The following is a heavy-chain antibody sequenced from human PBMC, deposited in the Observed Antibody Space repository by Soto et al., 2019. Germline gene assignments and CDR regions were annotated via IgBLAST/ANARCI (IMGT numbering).Heavy chain of an antibody. Sequence: EVQLLESGGGLVQPGESLRLSCAASGFTFSSYAMSWVRQAPGKGLEWVSVISGSDDSTYYADSVKGRFTISRDNSKNTLYLKMNSLRAEDTFVYYCAKRSSSSTFDYWGQGTLVTVSS. J-gene: IGHJ4*02. D-gene: IGHD6-6*01. V-gene: IGHV3-23*01. CDR1: GFTFSSYA. CDR2: ISGSDDST. CDR3: AKRSSSSTFDY.